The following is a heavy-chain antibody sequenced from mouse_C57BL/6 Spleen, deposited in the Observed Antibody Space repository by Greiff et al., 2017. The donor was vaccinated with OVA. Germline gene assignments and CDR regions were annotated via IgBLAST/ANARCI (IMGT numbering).Heavy chain of an antibody. J-gene: IGHJ2*01. CDR3: ARSLQIYYDD. Sequence: QVQLKESGAELVKPGASVKLSCKASGYTFTSYWMQWVKQRPGQGLEWIGEIDPSDSYTTYNQQFKGKATLTVDTSSSTAYMQLSSLTSEDSAVYYCARSLQIYYDDWGQGTTLTVSS. D-gene: IGHD6-2*01. V-gene: IGHV1-50*01. CDR2: IDPSDSYT. CDR1: GYTFTSYW.